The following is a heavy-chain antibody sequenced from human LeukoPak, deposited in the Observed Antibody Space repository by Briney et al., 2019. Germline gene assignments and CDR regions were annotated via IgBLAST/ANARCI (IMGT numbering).Heavy chain of an antibody. CDR1: GGSISSGDYY. J-gene: IGHJ4*02. Sequence: SETLSLTCTVSGGSISSGDYYWSWLRQPPGKGLEWIGYIYYSGSTYYNPSLKSRVTISVDTSKNQFSLKLSSVTAADTAVYYCAREVVVTGAFDYWGQGTLVTVSS. D-gene: IGHD2-21*02. V-gene: IGHV4-30-4*01. CDR2: IYYSGST. CDR3: AREVVVTGAFDY.